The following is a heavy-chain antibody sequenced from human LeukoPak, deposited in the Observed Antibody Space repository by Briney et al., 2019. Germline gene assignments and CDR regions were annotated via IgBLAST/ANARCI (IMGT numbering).Heavy chain of an antibody. J-gene: IGHJ4*02. Sequence: PGGSLRLSCAASGFTFSSYAMSWVRQAPGKGLEWVSAISGSGGSTYYADSVKGRFTISRDNSKNTLYPQMNSLRAEDTAVYYCAKDRGSYDSSGYYRYFDYWGQGTLVTVSS. CDR2: ISGSGGST. CDR3: AKDRGSYDSSGYYRYFDY. CDR1: GFTFSSYA. D-gene: IGHD3-22*01. V-gene: IGHV3-23*01.